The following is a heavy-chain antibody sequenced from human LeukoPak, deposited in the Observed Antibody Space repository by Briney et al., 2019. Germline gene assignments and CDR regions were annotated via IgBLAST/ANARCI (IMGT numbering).Heavy chain of an antibody. CDR1: GFTFSSYA. J-gene: IGHJ6*02. Sequence: GGSLRPSCAATGFTFSSYAMSWVRQAPGKGLEGVSTISGGGANTHYADSVKGRFTISRDNSKNTLYLQMNSLRAEDTAVYDCAREGILVAGPHDWYHYYGTDVWGQGTTVTVSS. V-gene: IGHV3-23*01. CDR3: AREGILVAGPHDWYHYYGTDV. D-gene: IGHD6-19*01. CDR2: ISGGGANT.